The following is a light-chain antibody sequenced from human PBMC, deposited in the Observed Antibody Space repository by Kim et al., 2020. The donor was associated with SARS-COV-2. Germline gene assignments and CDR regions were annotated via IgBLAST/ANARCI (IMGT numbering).Light chain of an antibody. Sequence: DIQMTQSPSSLSASLGDRVTISCRASQSIGTYVNWYQQKPGKAPNLLIYGASTFHSGVPSRFSGSGSGTDFTLTVSSLQPEALATYYCQQSYSSPYTFGQGTRLEI. CDR2: GAS. CDR1: QSIGTY. J-gene: IGKJ2*01. CDR3: QQSYSSPYT. V-gene: IGKV1-39*01.